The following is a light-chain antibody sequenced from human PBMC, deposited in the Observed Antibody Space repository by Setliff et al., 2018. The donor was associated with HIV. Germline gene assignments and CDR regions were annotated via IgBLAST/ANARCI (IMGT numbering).Light chain of an antibody. Sequence: GQSVTISCTGTTSDVGAYNYVSWYQQHPGKAPKLIIYEVTKRPSGVPDRFSGSKSGNTASLTVSGLQAEDEADYYCSSHGAIGVFGTGTKVTVL. CDR2: EVT. J-gene: IGLJ1*01. CDR1: TSDVGAYNY. V-gene: IGLV2-8*01. CDR3: SSHGAIGV.